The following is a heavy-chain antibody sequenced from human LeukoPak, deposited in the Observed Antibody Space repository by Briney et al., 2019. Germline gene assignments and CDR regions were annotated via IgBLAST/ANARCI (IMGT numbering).Heavy chain of an antibody. CDR3: AKSGLNRFDF. CDR1: GGSISSSN. J-gene: IGHJ4*02. CDR2: ITSSGTYI. Sequence: GTLSLTCAVSGGSISSSNWWSWVRQPPGKALEWVSSITSSGTYIFYADSVKGRFTISRDNSKNTLYLQMNSLRAEDTAVYYCAKSGLNRFDFWGQGTLVTVSS. V-gene: IGHV3-23*01. D-gene: IGHD2-15*01.